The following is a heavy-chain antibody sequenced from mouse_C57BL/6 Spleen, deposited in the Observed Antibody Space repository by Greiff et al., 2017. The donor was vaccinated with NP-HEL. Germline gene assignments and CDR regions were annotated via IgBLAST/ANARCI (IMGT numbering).Heavy chain of an antibody. V-gene: IGHV3-6*01. CDR1: GYSITSGYY. Sequence: EVKLMESGPGLVKPSQSLPLTCSATGYSITSGYYWNWIRQPPGNKLEWMGYISYDGSNNYNPSLKNRISITRDPSKNQFFLKLNSVTTEDTATCYCARDLYDYDSYWGQGTLVTVSA. D-gene: IGHD2-4*01. CDR2: ISYDGSN. J-gene: IGHJ3*01. CDR3: ARDLYDYDSY.